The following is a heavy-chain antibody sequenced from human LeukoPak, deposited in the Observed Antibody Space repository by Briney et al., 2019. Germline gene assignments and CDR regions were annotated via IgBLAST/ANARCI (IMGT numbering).Heavy chain of an antibody. Sequence: SVKVSCKASGGTFSSYAISWVRQAPGQGLEWMGGIIPIFGTASYAQKFQGRVTITADKSTSTAYMELSSLRSEDTAVYYCAKGGAMIVGLPFDYWGQGTLVTVSS. CDR3: AKGGAMIVGLPFDY. J-gene: IGHJ4*02. CDR2: IIPIFGTA. V-gene: IGHV1-69*06. D-gene: IGHD3-22*01. CDR1: GGTFSSYA.